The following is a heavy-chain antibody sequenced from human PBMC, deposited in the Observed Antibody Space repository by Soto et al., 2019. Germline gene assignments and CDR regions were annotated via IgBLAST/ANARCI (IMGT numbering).Heavy chain of an antibody. CDR2: ISYDGSNK. D-gene: IGHD3-16*01. J-gene: IGHJ4*02. V-gene: IGHV3-30-3*01. CDR1: GFTFSSYA. Sequence: GGSLRLSCAASGFTFSSYAMHWVRQAPGKGLEWVAVISYDGSNKYYADSVKGRFTISRDNSKNTLYLQMNSLRAEDTAVYYCPRVVWGAYYFDYWGQGTLVTVSS. CDR3: PRVVWGAYYFDY.